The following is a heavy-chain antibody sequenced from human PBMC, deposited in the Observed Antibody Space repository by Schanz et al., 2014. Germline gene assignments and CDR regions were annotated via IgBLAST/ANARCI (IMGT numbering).Heavy chain of an antibody. Sequence: QVQLVQSGSELKKSGASVKVSCKAFGYSFTSYYIHWVRQAPGQGLEWMATINPSGGSTSFAQKFQGRVTMTRATSTSTVNMELTSLRSEDTAVYYCARDPYSASYFPSPPLYGLDVWGQGTTVTVSS. V-gene: IGHV1-46*01. CDR1: GYSFTSYY. J-gene: IGHJ6*02. CDR3: ARDPYSASYFPSPPLYGLDV. CDR2: INPSGGST. D-gene: IGHD1-26*01.